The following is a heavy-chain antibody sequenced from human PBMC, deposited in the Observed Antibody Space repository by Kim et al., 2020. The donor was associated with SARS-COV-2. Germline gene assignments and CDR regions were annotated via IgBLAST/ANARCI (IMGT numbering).Heavy chain of an antibody. V-gene: IGHV3-30*04. D-gene: IGHD4-17*01. CDR2: ISYDGSNK. Sequence: GGSLILSCSASGFTFSSYAMHWVRQAPGKGLEWVAVISYDGSNKYYADSVKGRFTISRDNSKNTLYLQMNSLRAEDTAVYYCARGKSTRPDYGGNWWLPDPWYFDLWGRGTLVTVSS. J-gene: IGHJ2*01. CDR3: ARGKSTRPDYGGNWWLPDPWYFDL. CDR1: GFTFSSYA.